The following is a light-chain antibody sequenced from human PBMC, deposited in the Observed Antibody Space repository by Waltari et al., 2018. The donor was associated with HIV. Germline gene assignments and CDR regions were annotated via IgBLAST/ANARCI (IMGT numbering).Light chain of an antibody. V-gene: IGLV1-47*01. J-gene: IGLJ3*02. Sequence: SVLTQPPSAPRTPGQRVTISFSGSSSNIGSNYVYWYQYFPGATPKLLIYWNSQRPSGVPDRFSGSKSGTSASLAISGLRPEDETDYYCASWDDSLSGWVFGGGTKVTVL. CDR2: WNS. CDR3: ASWDDSLSGWV. CDR1: SSNIGSNY.